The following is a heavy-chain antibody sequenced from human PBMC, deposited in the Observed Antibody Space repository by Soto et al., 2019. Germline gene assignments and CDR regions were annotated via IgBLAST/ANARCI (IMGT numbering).Heavy chain of an antibody. CDR2: IKSKTDGGTT. CDR3: TTDPFMITFGGVIVDY. CDR1: GFTFSNAW. J-gene: IGHJ4*02. Sequence: GGSLRLSCAASGFTFSNAWMSWVRQAPGKGLEGVGRIKSKTDGGTTDYAAPVKGRFTISRDDSKNTLYLQMNSLKTEDTAVYYCTTDPFMITFGGVIVDYWGQGTLVTVSS. D-gene: IGHD3-16*02. V-gene: IGHV3-15*01.